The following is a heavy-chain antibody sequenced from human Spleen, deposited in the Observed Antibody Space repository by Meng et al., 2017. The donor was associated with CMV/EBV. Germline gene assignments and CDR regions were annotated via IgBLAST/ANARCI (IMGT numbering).Heavy chain of an antibody. D-gene: IGHD3-3*01. Sequence: SETLSLTCTVSGGSISSSSYYWGWIRQPPGKGLEWIGYIYYSGSTNYNPSLKSRVTISVDTSKNQFSLKLSSVTAADTAVYYCARDGYYDFWSGYYTGIAGYGMDVWGQGTTVTVSS. V-gene: IGHV4-61*01. CDR2: IYYSGST. CDR3: ARDGYYDFWSGYYTGIAGYGMDV. J-gene: IGHJ6*02. CDR1: GGSISSSSYY.